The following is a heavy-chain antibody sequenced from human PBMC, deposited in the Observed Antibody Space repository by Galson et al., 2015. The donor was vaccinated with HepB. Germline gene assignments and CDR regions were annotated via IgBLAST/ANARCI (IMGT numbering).Heavy chain of an antibody. CDR1: VGSFSGYY. CDR3: AREKSPTTRKGFGVVIIRRYYMDV. D-gene: IGHD3-3*01. V-gene: IGHV4-34*01. J-gene: IGHJ6*03. CDR2: INHSGST. Sequence: SETLSLTCAVYVGSFSGYYWSWIRQPPGKGLEWIGEINHSGSTNYNPSLKSRVTISVDTSKNQFSLKLSSVTAADTAVYYCAREKSPTTRKGFGVVIIRRYYMDVWGKGTTVTVSS.